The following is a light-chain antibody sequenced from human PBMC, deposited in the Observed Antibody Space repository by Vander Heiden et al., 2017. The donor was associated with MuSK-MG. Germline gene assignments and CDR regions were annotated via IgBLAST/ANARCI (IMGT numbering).Light chain of an antibody. Sequence: EIVMTQSPATLSVSPGERATLSCRASQSVSSNLAWYQQKPGQAPRLLIYAASIRATGIPARFSGSGSGTEFTLTISSRQSEDFAAYYCQQCNNWPPWTFGQGTKVEIK. CDR1: QSVSSN. J-gene: IGKJ1*01. CDR2: AAS. CDR3: QQCNNWPPWT. V-gene: IGKV3-15*01.